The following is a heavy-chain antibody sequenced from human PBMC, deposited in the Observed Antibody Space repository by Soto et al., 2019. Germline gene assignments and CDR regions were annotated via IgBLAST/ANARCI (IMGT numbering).Heavy chain of an antibody. CDR2: INGDGSVT. V-gene: IGHV3-74*01. Sequence: GSLRLSCEVSGFTFRSHWMHWVRQAPGKELVWVSRINGDGSVTSTADSVRGRFTISRDNAKSTLYLQMNSLGAEDTALYYCARSFLNSASSFESWGQGTLVTVSS. CDR3: ARSFLNSASSFES. J-gene: IGHJ4*02. D-gene: IGHD2-2*01. CDR1: GFTFRSHW.